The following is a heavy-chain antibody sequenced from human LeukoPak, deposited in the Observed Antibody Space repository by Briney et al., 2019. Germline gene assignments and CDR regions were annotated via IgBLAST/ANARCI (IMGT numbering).Heavy chain of an antibody. CDR2: IYNSGST. J-gene: IGHJ4*02. Sequence: SETLSLTCTVSGGSISGYYWSWIRQPPGKGLEWIGYIYNSGSTNYNPSLKSRVTISLDMSRNQFSLRLTSVIAADTAVYYCARAWYSHGTFDHWGQGTLVTVSS. CDR3: ARAWYSHGTFDH. V-gene: IGHV4-59*01. D-gene: IGHD5-18*01. CDR1: GGSISGYY.